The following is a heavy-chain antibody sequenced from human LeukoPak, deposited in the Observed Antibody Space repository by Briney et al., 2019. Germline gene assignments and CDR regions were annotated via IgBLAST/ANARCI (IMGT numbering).Heavy chain of an antibody. D-gene: IGHD3-3*01. V-gene: IGHV4-30-4*08. CDR3: AREPPTFWSGYSDAFDI. CDR1: GGSISSGDYY. Sequence: PSQTLSLTCTVSGGSISSGDYYWSWIRQPPWKGLEWIGYIYYSGSTYYNPSLKSRVTISVDTSKNQFSLKLSSVTAADTAVYYCAREPPTFWSGYSDAFDIWGQRTMVTVSS. J-gene: IGHJ3*02. CDR2: IYYSGST.